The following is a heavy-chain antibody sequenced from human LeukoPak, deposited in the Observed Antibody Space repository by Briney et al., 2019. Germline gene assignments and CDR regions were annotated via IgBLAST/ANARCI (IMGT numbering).Heavy chain of an antibody. V-gene: IGHV4-4*07. CDR1: TGSISGYY. CDR2: IYTNGDT. CDR3: ARAAGAAGGQYFDY. D-gene: IGHD6-13*01. Sequence: SETLSLTCTVSTGSISGYYWSWIRQPAGQGLEWIGRIYTNGDTRYNPSLKSRVTTSVDTSKNQVSLNLRPVTAADTAVYYCARAAGAAGGQYFDYWGQGTLVTVSS. J-gene: IGHJ4*02.